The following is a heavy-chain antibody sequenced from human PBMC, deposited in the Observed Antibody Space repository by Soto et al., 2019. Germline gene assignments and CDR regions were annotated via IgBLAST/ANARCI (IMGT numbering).Heavy chain of an antibody. CDR1: GFTFSSYG. CDR2: IWYDGSNK. D-gene: IGHD6-13*01. J-gene: IGHJ4*02. CDR3: AREKGSWYYFDY. V-gene: IGHV3-33*01. Sequence: GGSLRLSCAASGFTFSSYGMHWVRQAPGKGLEWVAVIWYDGSNKYYADSVKGRFTISRDNSKNTLYLQMNSLRAEDTAVYYCAREKGSWYYFDYWGQGTLVTVS.